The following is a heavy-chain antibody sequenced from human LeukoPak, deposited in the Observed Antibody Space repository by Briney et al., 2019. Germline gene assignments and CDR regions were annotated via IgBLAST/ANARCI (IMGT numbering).Heavy chain of an antibody. J-gene: IGHJ6*02. CDR1: GYTFTNYY. Sequence: ASVKVSCKASGYTFTNYYMHWVRQAPGQGLEWMGIINPTGGSTTYAQKFQGRVTMTRDTSTSTVYMDLSSLRFEDTAVYYCARANFVAVAGTYRYYGMDVWGQGTTVTVSS. V-gene: IGHV1-46*01. CDR2: INPTGGST. CDR3: ARANFVAVAGTYRYYGMDV. D-gene: IGHD6-19*01.